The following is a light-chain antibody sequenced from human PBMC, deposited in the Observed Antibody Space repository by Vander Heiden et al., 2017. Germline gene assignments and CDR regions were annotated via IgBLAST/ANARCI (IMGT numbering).Light chain of an antibody. CDR1: QSVDIY. Sequence: EVVLTQSQATLSLSPGERATLSCRASQSVDIYLAWYQQKPGQAPRLLIYDASNRATGIPARFSGSGSGTDFTLTISSLEPEDFAVYYCQQRKIWPPLTFGGGTKVEIK. V-gene: IGKV3-11*01. CDR3: QQRKIWPPLT. J-gene: IGKJ4*01. CDR2: DAS.